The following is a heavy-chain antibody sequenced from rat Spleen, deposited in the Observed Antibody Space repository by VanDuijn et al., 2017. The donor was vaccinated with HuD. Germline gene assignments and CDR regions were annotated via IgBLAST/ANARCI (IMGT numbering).Heavy chain of an antibody. V-gene: IGHV5-29*01. CDR2: ISYDGSST. CDR1: GFTFSDYY. Sequence: EVQLVESDGGLVQPGRSLKLSCAALGFTFSDYYMAWVRQAPTKGLEWVATISYDGSSTYYRDSVKGRFTVSRDDAESTLYLQMDSLRSEDTATYYCARRRTGFDYWGQGVMVTVSS. J-gene: IGHJ2*01. CDR3: ARRRTGFDY.